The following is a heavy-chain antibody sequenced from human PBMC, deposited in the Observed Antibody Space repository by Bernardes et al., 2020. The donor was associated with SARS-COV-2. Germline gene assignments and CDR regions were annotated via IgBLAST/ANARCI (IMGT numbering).Heavy chain of an antibody. V-gene: IGHV3-49*03. Sequence: GGSLRLSSTASGFTFGDYTLSWFRQAPGKGLEWIGFIRSKVYGETTEYAASVKGRFTISRDDSKSIAYLQMNSLKTEDTAVYYCTRDGLDYYDTSGYYYFDYWGQGTLVTVSS. D-gene: IGHD3-22*01. CDR3: TRDGLDYYDTSGYYYFDY. J-gene: IGHJ4*02. CDR1: GFTFGDYT. CDR2: IRSKVYGETT.